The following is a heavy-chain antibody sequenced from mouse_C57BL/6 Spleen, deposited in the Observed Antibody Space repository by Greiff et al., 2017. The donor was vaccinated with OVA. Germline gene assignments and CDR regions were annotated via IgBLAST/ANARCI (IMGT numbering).Heavy chain of an antibody. J-gene: IGHJ2*01. Sequence: EVQLQQSGPELVKPGASVKIPCKASGYTFTDYNMDWVKQSHGKSLEWIGDINPNNGGTIYNQKFKGKATLTVDKSSSTAYMELRSLTSEDTAVYYWARESNGFYYFDYWGQGTTLTVSS. V-gene: IGHV1-18*01. CDR1: GYTFTDYN. CDR3: ARESNGFYYFDY. D-gene: IGHD2-5*01. CDR2: INPNNGGT.